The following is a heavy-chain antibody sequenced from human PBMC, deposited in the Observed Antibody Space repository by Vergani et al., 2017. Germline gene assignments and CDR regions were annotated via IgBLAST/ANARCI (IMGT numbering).Heavy chain of an antibody. CDR1: GFSFRHYW. CDR3: VTDRSTVATERYDY. V-gene: IGHV3-7*01. Sequence: EVQLVESGGGLVQPGGSLRLSCAASGFSFRHYWMTWVRQAPGKGLEWVANIKEDGSEKYYVGSVKGRFTISRDNAKNSVYLQMNSLRAEDTAVYYCVTDRSTVATERYDYWGQGTLVTVSS. D-gene: IGHD6-25*01. CDR2: IKEDGSEK. J-gene: IGHJ4*02.